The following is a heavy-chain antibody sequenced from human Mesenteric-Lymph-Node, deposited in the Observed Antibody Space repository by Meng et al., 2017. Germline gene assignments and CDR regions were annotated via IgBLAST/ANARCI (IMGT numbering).Heavy chain of an antibody. Sequence: QVQLVESGGGLVKPGGSLRLSCAASGFTFSDYYMSWIRQSPGKGLEWVSYISSRLLPLSSPSSLPCRLPISRDNAKNSLYLQMNSLRAEDTAVYYCAREASLSGGGFASWGQGTLVTVSS. CDR3: AREASLSGGGFAS. CDR1: GFTFSDYY. CDR2: ISSRLLPL. V-gene: IGHV3-11*01. D-gene: IGHD3-10*01. J-gene: IGHJ4*02.